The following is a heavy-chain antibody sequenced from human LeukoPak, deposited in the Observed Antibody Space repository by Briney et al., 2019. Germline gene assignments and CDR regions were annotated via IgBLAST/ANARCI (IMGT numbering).Heavy chain of an antibody. D-gene: IGHD3-3*01. CDR2: IYYSGST. V-gene: IGHV4-31*03. CDR1: GGSISSGGYF. J-gene: IGHJ5*02. Sequence: PSETLSLTCTVSGGSISSGGYFWSWIRQLPGKGLEWIGSIYYSGSTYYSPSLKSRVTISVDTSKNQLSLTLSSVTAADTAVYYCARDRNSGVTVFGVPRGGRFDPWGQGTLVTVSS. CDR3: ARDRNSGVTVFGVPRGGRFDP.